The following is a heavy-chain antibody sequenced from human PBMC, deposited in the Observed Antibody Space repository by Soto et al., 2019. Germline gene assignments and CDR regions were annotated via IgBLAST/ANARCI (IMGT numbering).Heavy chain of an antibody. D-gene: IGHD3-16*02. V-gene: IGHV2-5*02. J-gene: IGHJ4*02. CDR2: VYWDDDK. Sequence: QITLKESGPTLVKPTQTLTLTCTFSGFSLSTNGVGVAWIRQSPGKALEWLALVYWDDDKRYSPSLKSRLTIAXVTDKXXVVLTMTNMDPMDTATYYCAHTPPITIMTLYYFDYWGQGTLVTVSS. CDR3: AHTPPITIMTLYYFDY. CDR1: GFSLSTNGVG.